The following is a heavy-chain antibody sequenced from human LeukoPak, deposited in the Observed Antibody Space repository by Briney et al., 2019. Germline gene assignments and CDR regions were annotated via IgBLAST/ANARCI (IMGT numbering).Heavy chain of an antibody. J-gene: IGHJ3*01. D-gene: IGHD2-15*01. CDR2: IYYSGST. V-gene: IGHV4-39*01. CDR1: GGSIRSSSYY. CDR3: ARRCSGYYDAFDY. Sequence: SETLSLTRTVSGGSIRSSSYYCGWIRQPPGKGLEWIGSIYYSGSTYYNPSLKSRVTISVDTSKNQFSLRLSSVTAADTAVYSCARRCSGYYDAFDYWGQGTMVTVSS.